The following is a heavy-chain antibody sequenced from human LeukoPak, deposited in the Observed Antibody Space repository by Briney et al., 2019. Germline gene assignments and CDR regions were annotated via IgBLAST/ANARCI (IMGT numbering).Heavy chain of an antibody. CDR1: GFTVSSSY. V-gene: IGHV3-53*01. J-gene: IGHJ5*02. CDR2: IYNGGST. D-gene: IGHD3-22*01. Sequence: GVSLRLSCAASGFTVSSSYMSWVRQAPGKGLEWVSVIYNGGSTYYADSVKGRFTISRDNSKNTLYLQMNSLRAEDTAVYYCARVRHYYDSSDYYSSNWFDPWGQGTVVTVSS. CDR3: ARVRHYYDSSDYYSSNWFDP.